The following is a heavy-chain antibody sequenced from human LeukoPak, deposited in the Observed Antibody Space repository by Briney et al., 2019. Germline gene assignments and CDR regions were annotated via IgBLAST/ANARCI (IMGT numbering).Heavy chain of an antibody. Sequence: SETLPLTCTVSGGSISSYYWSWIRQPPGKGLEWIGYIYYSGSTNYNPSLKSRVTISVDTSKNQFSLKLSSVTAADTAVYYCARVNWNYVYFDYWGQGTLVTVSS. CDR3: ARVNWNYVYFDY. J-gene: IGHJ4*02. D-gene: IGHD1-7*01. CDR2: IYYSGST. CDR1: GGSISSYY. V-gene: IGHV4-59*01.